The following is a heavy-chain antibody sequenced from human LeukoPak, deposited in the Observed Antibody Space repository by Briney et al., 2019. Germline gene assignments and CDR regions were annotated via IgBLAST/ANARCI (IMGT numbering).Heavy chain of an antibody. CDR2: ISGSGGTT. CDR3: AKGGDIPKVINDY. CDR1: GCTFSTYA. Sequence: GGSLRLSCAASGCTFSTYAMSWVRQAPGKGLDWVSEISGSGGTTFYADPVKGRFTISRDNSKNTLYLQMNSLRVEDTAVYYCAKGGDIPKVINDYWGQGTLVTVSS. D-gene: IGHD5-18*01. J-gene: IGHJ4*02. V-gene: IGHV3-23*01.